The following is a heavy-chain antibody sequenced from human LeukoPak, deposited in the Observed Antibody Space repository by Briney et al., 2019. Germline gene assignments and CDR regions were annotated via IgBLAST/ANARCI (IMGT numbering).Heavy chain of an antibody. D-gene: IGHD3-3*01. V-gene: IGHV4-34*01. CDR2: INHSGST. Sequence: SETLSLTCAVYGGPFSGYYWSWIRQPPGKGLEWIGEINHSGSTNYNPSLKRGGTISVDMSKNKLSLNQSSVTAADTAVYYRTRQYDDPFDYWGQGTLVTVSS. J-gene: IGHJ4*02. CDR3: TRQYDDPFDY. CDR1: GGPFSGYY.